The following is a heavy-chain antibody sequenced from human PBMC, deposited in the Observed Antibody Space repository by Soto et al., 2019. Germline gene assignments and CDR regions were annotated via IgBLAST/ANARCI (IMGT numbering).Heavy chain of an antibody. CDR3: ARVTNWDYYYYMDV. CDR1: GGSISSYY. V-gene: IGHV4-59*01. D-gene: IGHD7-27*01. J-gene: IGHJ6*03. CDR2: IYYSGST. Sequence: SETLSLTCTVSGGSISSYYWSWIRQPPGKGLEWIGYIYYSGSTNYNPSLKSRVTISVDTSKNQFSLKLSSVTAADTAVYYCARVTNWDYYYYMDVWGKGTTVTV.